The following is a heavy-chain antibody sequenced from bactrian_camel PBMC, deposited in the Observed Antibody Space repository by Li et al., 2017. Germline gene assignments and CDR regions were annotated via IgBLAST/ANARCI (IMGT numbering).Heavy chain of an antibody. CDR2: IYSDDSNT. Sequence: HVQLVESGGGLVQPGGSLRVSCAASGFTFSRYRITWVRQAPGRGLEWVSSIYSDDSNTCYADSLKGRFTISRDNAKNTGYLQMNSLKSEDTALYYCATSAVDHGGSWYAYNYWGQGTQVTVS. CDR3: ATSAVDHGGSWYAYNY. D-gene: IGHD6*01. J-gene: IGHJ4*01. V-gene: IGHV3S6*01. CDR1: GFTFSRYR.